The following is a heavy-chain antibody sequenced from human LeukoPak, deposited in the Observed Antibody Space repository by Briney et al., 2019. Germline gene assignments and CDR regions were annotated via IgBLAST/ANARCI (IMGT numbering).Heavy chain of an antibody. D-gene: IGHD6-19*01. V-gene: IGHV4-38-2*01. CDR2: IYRTGST. CDR3: ARHLDSSGWYNDYYYMDV. CDR1: GYSISSGYY. Sequence: KPSETLSLTCAVSGYSISSGYYWGWIRQPPGKGLEWIGSIYRTGSTYYNPSLKSRVTISIDTSKNQLSLRLSSVTAADTAVHYCARHLDSSGWYNDYYYMDVWGTGTTVTVSS. J-gene: IGHJ6*03.